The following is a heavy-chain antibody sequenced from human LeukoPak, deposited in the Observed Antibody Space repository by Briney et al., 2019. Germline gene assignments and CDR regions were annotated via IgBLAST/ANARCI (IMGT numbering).Heavy chain of an antibody. CDR1: GYTFTGYY. CDR3: ATLIGGRYYDFWSGYNNYFDY. CDR2: INPNSGGT. D-gene: IGHD3-3*01. V-gene: IGHV1-2*02. Sequence: GASVKVSCKASGYTFTGYYMHWVRQAPGQGLEWMGWINPNSGGTNYAQKFQGRVTMTRDTSISTAYMELSRLRSDDTAVYYCATLIGGRYYDFWSGYNNYFDYWGQGTLVTVSS. J-gene: IGHJ4*02.